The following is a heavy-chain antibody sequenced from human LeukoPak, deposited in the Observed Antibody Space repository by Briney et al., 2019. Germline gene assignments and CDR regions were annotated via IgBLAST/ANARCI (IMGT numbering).Heavy chain of an antibody. CDR2: INHSGST. CDR3: ARGRGAAAEYYLDY. D-gene: IGHD6-13*01. V-gene: IGHV4-34*01. J-gene: IGHJ4*02. Sequence: SETLSLTCAVYGGSFSGYYWSWIRQPPGKGLEWIGEINHSGSTNYNPSLKSRVTISVDTSKNQFSLKLSSVTAADTAVYYCARGRGAAAEYYLDYWGQGTLVTVSS. CDR1: GGSFSGYY.